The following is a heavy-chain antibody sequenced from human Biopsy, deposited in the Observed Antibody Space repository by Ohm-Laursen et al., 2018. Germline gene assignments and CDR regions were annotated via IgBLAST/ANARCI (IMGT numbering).Heavy chain of an antibody. CDR2: LNTNSGDT. CDR3: ARLTRSTPTTGV. J-gene: IGHJ4*02. D-gene: IGHD2-8*01. CDR1: GYIFTGYY. Sequence: ASVKVSCKGSGYIFTGYYMHWVRQAPGQGLEWMGWLNTNSGDTEYAENFQGRVTMTRDTSISTAYMELSRLRSDDTAVYYCARLTRSTPTTGVWGQGTLVTVSS. V-gene: IGHV1-2*02.